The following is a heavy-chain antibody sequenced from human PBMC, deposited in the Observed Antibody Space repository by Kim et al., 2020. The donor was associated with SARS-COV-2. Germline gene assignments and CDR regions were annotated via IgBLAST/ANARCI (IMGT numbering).Heavy chain of an antibody. Sequence: SVKVSCKASGGTFSSYAISWVRQAPGQGLEWMGGIIPIFGTANYAQKFQGRVTITADESTSTAYMELSSLRSEDTAVYYCARAPMTTVTISLYYYYYYMDVWGKGTTVTVSS. D-gene: IGHD4-4*01. J-gene: IGHJ6*03. CDR3: ARAPMTTVTISLYYYYYYMDV. V-gene: IGHV1-69*13. CDR2: IIPIFGTA. CDR1: GGTFSSYA.